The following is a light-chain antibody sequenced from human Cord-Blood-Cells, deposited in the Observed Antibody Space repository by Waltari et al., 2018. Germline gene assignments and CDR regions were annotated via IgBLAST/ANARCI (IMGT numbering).Light chain of an antibody. Sequence: QPALTQPASVSGSPGTSTTLSCTGTSSDVGGYNYVSWQQPHPGKAPKLMIYDVSKRPSGVSNRFSGSKSGNTASLTISGLQAEDEADYYCSSYTSSSTWVFGGGTKLTVL. CDR2: DVS. CDR1: SSDVGGYNY. V-gene: IGLV2-14*01. J-gene: IGLJ3*02. CDR3: SSYTSSSTWV.